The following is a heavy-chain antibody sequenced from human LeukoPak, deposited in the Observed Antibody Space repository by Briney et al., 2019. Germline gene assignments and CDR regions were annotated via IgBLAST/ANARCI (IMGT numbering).Heavy chain of an antibody. J-gene: IGHJ4*02. D-gene: IGHD6-19*01. V-gene: IGHV4-34*01. CDR3: ARDQGSGWSDY. CDR2: INHSGST. CDR1: GGSFSGYY. Sequence: NAWETLSLTCAVYGGSFSGYYWSWIRQPPGKGLGWIGEINHSGSTNYNPSLKSRVTMSVNTSKNQFSLKLSSVTAADTAVYYCARDQGSGWSDYWGQGTLVTVSS.